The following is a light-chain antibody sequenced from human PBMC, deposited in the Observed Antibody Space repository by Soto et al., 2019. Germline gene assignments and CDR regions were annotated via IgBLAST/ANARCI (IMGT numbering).Light chain of an antibody. Sequence: EIVLTPSPFTLSLSPGESAPLSCRASQSVSSYLAWYQQKPGQAPRLLIYDASNRATGIPARFSGGGSGTDFTLTINNLEHEDFAIYDCQQRSNWPPITCGQGTRLEIK. J-gene: IGKJ5*01. CDR3: QQRSNWPPIT. CDR1: QSVSSY. CDR2: DAS. V-gene: IGKV3-11*01.